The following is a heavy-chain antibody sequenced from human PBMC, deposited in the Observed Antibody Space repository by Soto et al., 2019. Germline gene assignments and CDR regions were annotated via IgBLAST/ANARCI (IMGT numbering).Heavy chain of an antibody. CDR1: GGSFSGYY. D-gene: IGHD3-3*01. J-gene: IGHJ5*02. Sequence: QVQLQQWGAGLLKPSETLSLTCAVYGGSFSGYYWSWIRQPPGKGLDWIGEINHSGSTNYNPSLKSRVTISVDTSKNQFSLKLSSVTAADTAVYYCARARFLEWLFDVRARQGWFDPWGQGTLVTVSS. CDR3: ARARFLEWLFDVRARQGWFDP. CDR2: INHSGST. V-gene: IGHV4-34*01.